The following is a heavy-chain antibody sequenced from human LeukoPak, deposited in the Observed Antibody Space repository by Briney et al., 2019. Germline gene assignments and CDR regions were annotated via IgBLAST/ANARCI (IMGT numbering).Heavy chain of an antibody. CDR2: INHSGST. V-gene: IGHV4-34*01. CDR3: ARFSEIAAAGTGLDY. J-gene: IGHJ4*02. Sequence: PSETLSLTCAVYGGSFSGNYWSWIRQPPGKGLEWIGEINHSGSTNYNPSLKSRVTISVDTSKNQFSLKLSSVTAADTAVYYCARFSEIAAAGTGLDYWGQGTLVTVSS. CDR1: GGSFSGNY. D-gene: IGHD6-13*01.